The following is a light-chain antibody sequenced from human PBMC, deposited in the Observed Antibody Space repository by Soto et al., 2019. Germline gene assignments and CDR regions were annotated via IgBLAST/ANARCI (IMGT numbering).Light chain of an antibody. V-gene: IGLV2-14*03. J-gene: IGLJ2*01. CDR1: SSDVGVYNY. CDR3: SSYTSSSTLVV. CDR2: DVS. Sequence: QSALTQPASVSGSPGQSITISCTGTSSDVGVYNYVSWYQQHPGKAPKLMIYDVSNRPSGVSNRFSGSKSGNTASLTISGLQAEDAADYYCSSYTSSSTLVVFGGGTKLTVL.